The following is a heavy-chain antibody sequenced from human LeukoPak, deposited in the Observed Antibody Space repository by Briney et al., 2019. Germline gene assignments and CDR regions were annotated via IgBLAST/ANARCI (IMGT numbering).Heavy chain of an antibody. Sequence: SETLSLTCTVSGGSISSYYWSWIRRPPGKGLEWIGYIYYSGSTNYNPSLKSRVTISVDTSKNQFSLKLSSVTAADTAVYYCARDLVGHFDYWGQGTLVTVSS. D-gene: IGHD2-15*01. CDR2: IYYSGST. CDR3: ARDLVGHFDY. J-gene: IGHJ4*02. V-gene: IGHV4-59*01. CDR1: GGSISSYY.